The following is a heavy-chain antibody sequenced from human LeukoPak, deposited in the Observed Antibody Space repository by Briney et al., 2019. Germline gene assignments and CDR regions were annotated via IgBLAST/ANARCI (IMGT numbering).Heavy chain of an antibody. CDR3: ARWGPRGGIAVPYDH. V-gene: IGHV4-39*07. D-gene: IGHD6-19*01. Sequence: PSETLSLTCTVSGGSISSSGYYWGLIRQPPGKGLEWIGSIYYSGSTYYNPSLKSRVTISVDTSKNQFSLKLSSVTAADTAVYYCARWGPRGGIAVPYDHWGQGTLVTVSS. CDR2: IYYSGST. J-gene: IGHJ4*02. CDR1: GGSISSSGYY.